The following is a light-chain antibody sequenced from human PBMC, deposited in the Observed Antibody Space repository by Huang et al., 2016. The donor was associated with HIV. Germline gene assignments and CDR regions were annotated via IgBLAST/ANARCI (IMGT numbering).Light chain of an antibody. CDR1: QDISDY. CDR2: ATS. CDR3: QQYSDYPRT. V-gene: IGKV1-16*01. J-gene: IGKJ2*01. Sequence: DIQMTQSPSSLSASVGDRVTITCRASQDISDYLAWFQQKPGKAHKSLIFATSTLHSGVPSRFSGSGSGTAFTLTINNLQPEDFATYYCQQYSDYPRTFGQGTKLDIK.